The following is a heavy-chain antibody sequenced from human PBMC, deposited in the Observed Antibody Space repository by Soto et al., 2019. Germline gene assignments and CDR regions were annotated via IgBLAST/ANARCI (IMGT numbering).Heavy chain of an antibody. D-gene: IGHD3-10*01. CDR2: ITSSSTYM. J-gene: IGHJ4*02. CDR1: GFTFSSYD. CDR3: ARVGMASGNGYGSGSCDI. V-gene: IGHV3-21*02. Sequence: EVQLVESGGGLVKPGGSLRLSCAASGFTFSSYDMNWVRQAPGKGLEWVSSITSSSTYMNYADSVKGRFTTSRDNAGNSLYLQMNSLRAEDTAVYYCARVGMASGNGYGSGSCDIWGQGTLITVSS.